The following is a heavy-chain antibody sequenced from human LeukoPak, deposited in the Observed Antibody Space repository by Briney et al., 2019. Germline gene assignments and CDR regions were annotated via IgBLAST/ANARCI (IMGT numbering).Heavy chain of an antibody. Sequence: GFLRLSCAASGFTFSNAWMSWVRQAPGKGLEWVGRIKSKTDGGTTDYAAPVKGRFTISRDDSKNTLYLQMNSLKTEDTAVYYCTTDQGYDFWTPVDYWGQGTLVTVSS. D-gene: IGHD3-3*01. CDR2: IKSKTDGGTT. CDR1: GFTFSNAW. V-gene: IGHV3-15*01. J-gene: IGHJ4*02. CDR3: TTDQGYDFWTPVDY.